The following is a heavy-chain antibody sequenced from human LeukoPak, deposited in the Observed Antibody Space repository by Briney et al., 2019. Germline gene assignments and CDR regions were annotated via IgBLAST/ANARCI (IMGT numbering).Heavy chain of an antibody. CDR2: IYYSGST. V-gene: IGHV4-59*01. Sequence: PSETLSLTCTVSGGSISSYYWSWIRQPPGKGLEWIGYIYYSGSTNYNPSLKSRVTISVDTSKNQFSLKLSSVTAADTAVYYCARTAGRCSSTSCYGYDWFDPWGQGTLVTVSS. CDR1: GGSISSYY. D-gene: IGHD2-2*01. CDR3: ARTAGRCSSTSCYGYDWFDP. J-gene: IGHJ5*02.